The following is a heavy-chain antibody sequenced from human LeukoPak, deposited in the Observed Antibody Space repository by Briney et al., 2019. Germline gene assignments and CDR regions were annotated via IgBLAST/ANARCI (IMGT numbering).Heavy chain of an antibody. J-gene: IGHJ6*04. D-gene: IGHD2-15*01. Sequence: GGSLRLSCAASGFTFSSYSMNWVRQAPGKGLEWVSSISSSSSYIYYADSVEGRFTISRDNAKNSLYLQMNSLRAEDTAVYYCAREYCSGGSCYDYYYYGMDVWGKGTTVTVSS. CDR3: AREYCSGGSCYDYYYYGMDV. V-gene: IGHV3-21*01. CDR1: GFTFSSYS. CDR2: ISSSSSYI.